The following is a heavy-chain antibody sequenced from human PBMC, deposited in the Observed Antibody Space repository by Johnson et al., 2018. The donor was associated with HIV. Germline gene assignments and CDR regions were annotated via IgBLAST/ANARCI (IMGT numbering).Heavy chain of an antibody. J-gene: IGHJ3*02. CDR2: ISWNSGSI. CDR1: GFTFDDYA. Sequence: VQLVESGGSVVRPGGSLRLSCAASGFTFDDYAMHWVRQAPGKGLEWVSGISWNSGSIGYADSVKGRFTISRDNAKNSLYLQMNSLRAEDTALYYCAKVWQQLAHDAFDIWGQGTMVTVSS. CDR3: AKVWQQLAHDAFDI. D-gene: IGHD6-13*01. V-gene: IGHV3-9*01.